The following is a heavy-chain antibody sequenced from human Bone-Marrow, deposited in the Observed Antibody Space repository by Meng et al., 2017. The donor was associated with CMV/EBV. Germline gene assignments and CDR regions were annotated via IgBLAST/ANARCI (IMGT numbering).Heavy chain of an antibody. CDR3: ARSRTGENGAGYYGMDV. Sequence: GGSLRLSCAASGFTFSSYSMNWVRQAPGKGLEWVSYISSSSSTIYYADSVKGRFTISRDNAKNSLYLQMNSLRAEDTAVYYCARSRTGENGAGYYGMDVWGQGTTVTVSS. CDR2: ISSSSSTI. J-gene: IGHJ6*02. V-gene: IGHV3-48*04. CDR1: GFTFSSYS. D-gene: IGHD6-19*01.